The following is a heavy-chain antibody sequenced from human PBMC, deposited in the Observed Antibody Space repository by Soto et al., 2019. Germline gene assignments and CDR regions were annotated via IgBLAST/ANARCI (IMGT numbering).Heavy chain of an antibody. J-gene: IGHJ4*02. V-gene: IGHV3-23*04. CDR3: ASNTRYDPPDY. Sequence: EVQLVESGGGLVQPGGSLRLSCAASGFTCSSYAMIWVRQDPGKGLAWVSGISVSGGSTYYADSVKGRFTISRDNSKNTLYLQMNSLRAEDTAVYYCASNTRYDPPDYWGQGTLVTVSS. CDR2: ISVSGGST. D-gene: IGHD3-16*01. CDR1: GFTCSSYA.